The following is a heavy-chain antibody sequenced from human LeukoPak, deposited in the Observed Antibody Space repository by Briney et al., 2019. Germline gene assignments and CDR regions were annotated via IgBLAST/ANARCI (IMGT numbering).Heavy chain of an antibody. D-gene: IGHD2-15*01. J-gene: IGHJ4*02. CDR1: GDSMRSSDW. CDR2: IHHSGNT. CDR3: AKMIPATPDYFDY. Sequence: PSGTLSLACAVSGDSMRSSDWWTWVRQSPGKRLEWIGEIHHSGNTNYNPSLESRVTISVDQSKNQFSLNLTSVTAADTAIYYCAKMIPATPDYFDYWGQGNLVTVSS. V-gene: IGHV4-4*02.